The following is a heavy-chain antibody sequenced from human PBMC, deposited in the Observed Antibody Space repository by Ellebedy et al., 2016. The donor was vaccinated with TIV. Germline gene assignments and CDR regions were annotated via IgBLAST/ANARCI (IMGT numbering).Heavy chain of an antibody. CDR1: GFTFSNFP. CDR3: ARARAGGFCSSTTCHSRAFDI. J-gene: IGHJ3*02. CDR2: ISYDGNNK. V-gene: IGHV3-30*04. D-gene: IGHD2-2*01. Sequence: GESLKISCAASGFTFSNFPVHWVRQAPGKGLEWVAFISYDGNNKYFANSVKGRPPISRDNSKNTVYLEKNGLRDEDTAVYYCARARAGGFCSSTTCHSRAFDIWGQGTVVTVSS.